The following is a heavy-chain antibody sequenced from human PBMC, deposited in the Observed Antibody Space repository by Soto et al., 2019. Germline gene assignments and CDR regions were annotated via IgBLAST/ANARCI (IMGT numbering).Heavy chain of an antibody. CDR1: GYTFTSYG. V-gene: IGHV1-8*02. CDR2: MNPNSGNT. CDR3: ARALRAYGDYYLDS. D-gene: IGHD4-17*01. Sequence: ASVKVSCKASGYTFTSYGISWVRQATGQGPEWMGWMNPNSGNTGYAQKFRGRVAMTRNTSTSTAYMELGSLRSEDTAVYYCARALRAYGDYYLDSWGQGTLVTVSS. J-gene: IGHJ4*02.